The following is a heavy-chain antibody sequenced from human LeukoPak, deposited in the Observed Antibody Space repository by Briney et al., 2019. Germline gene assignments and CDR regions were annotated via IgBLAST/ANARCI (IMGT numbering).Heavy chain of an antibody. CDR1: GYSFTSYW. CDR3: ARRVSGYANWFDP. D-gene: IGHD5-12*01. J-gene: IGHJ5*02. V-gene: IGHV5-51*01. Sequence: GESLKISCKGSGYSFTSYWIGWVRQMPGKGLEWMGIIYPADSDTRYSPSFRGQVTISADKSITTAYLHWSSLKASDTAMYYCARRVSGYANWFDPWGQGTLVTVSS. CDR2: IYPADSDT.